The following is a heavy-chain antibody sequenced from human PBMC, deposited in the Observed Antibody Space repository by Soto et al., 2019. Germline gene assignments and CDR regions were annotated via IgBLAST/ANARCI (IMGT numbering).Heavy chain of an antibody. V-gene: IGHV3-66*01. CDR3: ARDFVVGGPTINYYYGMDV. CDR2: IYSAGNT. Sequence: GGSLRLSCAASGFTVSSNYMSWVRQAPGKGLEWISIIYSAGNTYYADSVKGRFTISRDNSKNTLCLQMNSLGAEDTAVYCCARDFVVGGPTINYYYGMDVWGQGTTVTVSS. CDR1: GFTVSSNY. J-gene: IGHJ6*02. D-gene: IGHD1-26*01.